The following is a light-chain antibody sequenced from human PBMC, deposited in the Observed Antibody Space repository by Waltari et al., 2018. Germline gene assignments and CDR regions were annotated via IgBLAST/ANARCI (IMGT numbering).Light chain of an antibody. Sequence: EIVLTQSPATLSSSLGERATISCRASQSVGRLLAWYQQKPGQAPRLLIYDASNRATGIPYRFSASGSGTDFTLTLSSLEPEDFAVYFCQQRSTWPYSFGQGTRLEIK. CDR2: DAS. CDR1: QSVGRL. J-gene: IGKJ2*03. V-gene: IGKV3-11*01. CDR3: QQRSTWPYS.